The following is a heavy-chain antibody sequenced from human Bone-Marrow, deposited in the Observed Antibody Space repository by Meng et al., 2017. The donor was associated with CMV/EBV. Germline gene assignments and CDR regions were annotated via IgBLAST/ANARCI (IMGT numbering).Heavy chain of an antibody. CDR3: ARDRGMTTKIFGYFDL. CDR1: GFTVSSNY. V-gene: IGHV3-7*01. D-gene: IGHD4-11*01. Sequence: LSLTCAASGFTVSSNYMSWVRQAPGKGLEWVANIKQDGSEKYYVDSVKGRFTISRDNAKNSLYLQMNSLRAEDTAVYYCARDRGMTTKIFGYFDLWGRGTLVTVSS. CDR2: IKQDGSEK. J-gene: IGHJ2*01.